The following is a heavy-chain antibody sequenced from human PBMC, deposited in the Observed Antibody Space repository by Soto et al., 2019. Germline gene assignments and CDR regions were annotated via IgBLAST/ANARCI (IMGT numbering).Heavy chain of an antibody. CDR2: LTSSGGTT. CDR1: GFTFSRHG. CDR3: AKFMGGWVTQFYFDY. V-gene: IGHV3-23*01. Sequence: EVQLLESGGGLVQPGGSLRLSCAASGFTFSRHGMSWVRQAPGKGLEWVSALTSSGGTTYYADSVKGRFTISRDNSKNTQYLQMNSLIVEDTAVYYCAKFMGGWVTQFYFDYWGQGALFTVSS. J-gene: IGHJ4*02. D-gene: IGHD2-21*02.